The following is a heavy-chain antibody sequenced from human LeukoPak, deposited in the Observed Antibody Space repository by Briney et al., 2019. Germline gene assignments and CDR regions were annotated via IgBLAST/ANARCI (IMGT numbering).Heavy chain of an antibody. Sequence: ASVKVSCKASGYTFTSCGISWVRQAPGQGLEWMGWISAYNGNTNYAQKLQGRVTMTADTSTSTAYMELRSLRSDDTAVYYCARGSRFPHYYDSSGYYRYWGQGTLVTVSS. CDR1: GYTFTSCG. CDR3: ARGSRFPHYYDSSGYYRY. D-gene: IGHD3-22*01. J-gene: IGHJ4*02. V-gene: IGHV1-18*01. CDR2: ISAYNGNT.